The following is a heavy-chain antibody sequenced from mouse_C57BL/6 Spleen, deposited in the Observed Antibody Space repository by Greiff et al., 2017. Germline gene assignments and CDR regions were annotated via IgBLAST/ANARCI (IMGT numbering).Heavy chain of an antibody. CDR3: ARVPSTTAPFDY. CDR2: ISYDGSN. Sequence: VQLKESGPGLVKPSQSLSLTCSVTGYSITSGYYWNWIRQFPGNKLEWMGYISYDGSNNYNPSLKNRISITRDTSKNQFFLKLNSVTTEDTATYYCARVPSTTAPFDYWGQGTTLTVSS. V-gene: IGHV3-6*01. J-gene: IGHJ2*01. CDR1: GYSITSGYY. D-gene: IGHD1-2*01.